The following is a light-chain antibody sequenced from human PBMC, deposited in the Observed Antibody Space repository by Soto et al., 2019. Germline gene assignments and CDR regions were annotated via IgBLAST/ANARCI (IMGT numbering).Light chain of an antibody. V-gene: IGKV3-15*01. CDR1: QSVSNN. CDR2: GAS. J-gene: IGKJ4*01. Sequence: EIEMTQSPATLSVSPGERATLSCRASQSVSNNLAWYQQKPGQAPRLLIYGASTRATGIPARFSGSGSGTEFTLTISSLQSEDFVVYYCQQYNNWPPLTFGGGTKVEIK. CDR3: QQYNNWPPLT.